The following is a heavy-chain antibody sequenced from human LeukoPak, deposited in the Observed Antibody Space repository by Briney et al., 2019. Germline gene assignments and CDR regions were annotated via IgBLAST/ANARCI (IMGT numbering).Heavy chain of an antibody. Sequence: SETLSLTCTVSGYSIDSDYFWGWIRQPPGKGLEWIGSIYYSGSTYYNPSLKSRVTISVDTSKNQFSLKLSSVTAADTAVYYCARLTYYYGSGSPNYYYYMDVWGKGTTVTISS. D-gene: IGHD3-10*01. CDR3: ARLTYYYGSGSPNYYYYMDV. J-gene: IGHJ6*03. V-gene: IGHV4-38-2*02. CDR1: GYSIDSDYF. CDR2: IYYSGST.